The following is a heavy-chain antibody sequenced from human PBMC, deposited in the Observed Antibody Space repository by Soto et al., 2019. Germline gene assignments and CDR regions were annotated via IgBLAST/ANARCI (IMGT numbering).Heavy chain of an antibody. D-gene: IGHD3-10*01. CDR2: INYDGSST. CDR1: GFTFSTYW. CDR3: TRGPRPTSVGTGAY. J-gene: IGHJ4*02. V-gene: IGHV3-74*01. Sequence: LRLSCAASGFTFSTYWMHWVRQAPGKGLVWVSRINYDGSSTDYADSVKGRFTISRDNAKNTLYLQMNTLTAEDTAVYSCTRGPRPTSVGTGAYWGQGPLVT.